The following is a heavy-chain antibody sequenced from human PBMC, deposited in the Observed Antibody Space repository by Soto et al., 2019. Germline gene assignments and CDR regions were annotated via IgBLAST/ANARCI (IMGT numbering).Heavy chain of an antibody. CDR2: IYYSGST. V-gene: IGHV4-59*01. CDR3: ARDSRACGGDCYYYYYGMDV. Sequence: PSETLSLTCTVSGGSISSYYWSWIRQPPGKGLEWIGYIYYSGSTNYNPSLKSRVTISVDTSKNQFSLKLSSVTAADTAVYYCARDSRACGGDCYYYYYGMDVWGQGTTVTVSS. CDR1: GGSISSYY. D-gene: IGHD2-21*02. J-gene: IGHJ6*02.